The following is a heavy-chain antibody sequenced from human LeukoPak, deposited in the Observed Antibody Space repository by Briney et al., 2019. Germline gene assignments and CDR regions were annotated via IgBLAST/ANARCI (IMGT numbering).Heavy chain of an antibody. CDR3: ARSSLLWFGGLPSLLYYYYMDV. J-gene: IGHJ6*03. CDR1: GGSFSGYY. D-gene: IGHD3-10*01. Sequence: SETLSLTCAVYGGSFSGYYWSWIRQPPGKGLEWIGEINHSGSTNYNPSLKSRVTISVDTSKNQFSLKLSSVTAADTAVYYCARSSLLWFGGLPSLLYYYYMDVWGKGTTVTVSS. V-gene: IGHV4-34*01. CDR2: INHSGST.